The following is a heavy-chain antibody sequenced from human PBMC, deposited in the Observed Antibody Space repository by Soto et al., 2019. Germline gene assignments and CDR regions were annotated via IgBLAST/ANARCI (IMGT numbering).Heavy chain of an antibody. V-gene: IGHV1-2*02. CDR1: GYTFTGYY. CDR2: INPNSGGT. Sequence: QVQLVQSGAEVKKPGASVKVSCKASGYTFTGYYVHWVRQAPGQGLEWMGWINPNSGGTNYAQKFQGRVTMTRDTSISTAYMELSRLRSDDTAVYYCARDREIRPNEDPDSGDYGMDVWGQGTTVTVSS. J-gene: IGHJ6*02. CDR3: ARDREIRPNEDPDSGDYGMDV. D-gene: IGHD2-8*02.